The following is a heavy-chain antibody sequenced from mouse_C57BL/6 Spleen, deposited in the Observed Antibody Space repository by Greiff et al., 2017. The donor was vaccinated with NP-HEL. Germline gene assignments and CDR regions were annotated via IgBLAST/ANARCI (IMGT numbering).Heavy chain of an antibody. CDR1: GYTFTSYW. CDR2: IYPGNSDT. CDR3: TRGGMTTVVADWYFDV. J-gene: IGHJ1*03. V-gene: IGHV1-5*01. Sequence: EVQVVESGTVLARPGASVKMSCKTSGYTFTSYWMHWVKQRPGQGLEWIGAIYPGNSDTSYNQKFKGKAKLTAVTSASNAYMELSSLTNEDSAVYYCTRGGMTTVVADWYFDVWGTGTTVTVSS. D-gene: IGHD1-1*01.